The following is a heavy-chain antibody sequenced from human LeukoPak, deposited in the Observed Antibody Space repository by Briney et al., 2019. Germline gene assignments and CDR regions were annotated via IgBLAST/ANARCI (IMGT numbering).Heavy chain of an antibody. CDR3: ARRGSGVVVPAAMEYYFDY. CDR1: GYSISSGYY. V-gene: IGHV4-38-2*02. J-gene: IGHJ4*02. CDR2: IYHSGST. D-gene: IGHD2-2*01. Sequence: PSETLSLTCTVSGYSISSGYYWGWIRQPPGKGLEWIGSIYHSGSTYYNPSLKSRVTISVDTSKNQFSLKLSSVTAADTAVYYCARRGSGVVVPAAMEYYFDYWGQGTLVTVSS.